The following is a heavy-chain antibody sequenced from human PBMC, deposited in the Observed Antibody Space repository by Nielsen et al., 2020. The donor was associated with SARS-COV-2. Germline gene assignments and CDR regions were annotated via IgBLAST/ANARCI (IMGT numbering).Heavy chain of an antibody. CDR3: VRDSSIVIWSGYPVD. V-gene: IGHV3-30*03. CDR2: ISYDGSNK. J-gene: IGHJ4*02. D-gene: IGHD3-3*01. Sequence: GESLKTSCAASGFTFSSYGMHWVRQAPGKGLEWVAVISYDGSNKYYADSVKGRFTISRDNAKNSLYLHMNSLRVEDTAVYYCVRDSSIVIWSGYPVDWGQGTLVTVSS. CDR1: GFTFSSYG.